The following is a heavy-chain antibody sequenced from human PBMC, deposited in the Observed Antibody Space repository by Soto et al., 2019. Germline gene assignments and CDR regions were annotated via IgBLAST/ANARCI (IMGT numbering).Heavy chain of an antibody. V-gene: IGHV4-34*01. D-gene: IGHD3-10*01. Sequence: SETLSLTCAVYGGSFSGYYWSWIRQPPGKGLEWIGEINHSGSTNYNPSLKSRVTISVDTSKNQFSLKLSSVTAADTAVYYCARGQPYGSGSDLRTIYLDPWGQGTLVTVSS. J-gene: IGHJ5*02. CDR3: ARGQPYGSGSDLRTIYLDP. CDR2: INHSGST. CDR1: GGSFSGYY.